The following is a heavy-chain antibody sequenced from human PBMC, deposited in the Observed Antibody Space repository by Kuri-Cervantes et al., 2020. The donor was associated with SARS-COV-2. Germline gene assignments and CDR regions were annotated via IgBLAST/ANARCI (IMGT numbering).Heavy chain of an antibody. CDR3: ARDNVEGYYDSSGYSI. D-gene: IGHD3-22*01. J-gene: IGHJ4*02. Sequence: ASVKISCKASGYTFTSYGISWVRQAPGQGLEWMGWISAYNGNTNYAQKLQGRVTMTTDTSTSTAYMELSSLRSEDTAVYYCARDNVEGYYDSSGYSIWGQGTLVTVSS. V-gene: IGHV1-18*01. CDR2: ISAYNGNT. CDR1: GYTFTSYG.